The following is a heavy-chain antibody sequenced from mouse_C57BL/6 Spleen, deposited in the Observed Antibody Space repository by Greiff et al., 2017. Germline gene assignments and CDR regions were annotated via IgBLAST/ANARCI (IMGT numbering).Heavy chain of an antibody. J-gene: IGHJ4*01. CDR3: ARTGYGNLYYAMDY. D-gene: IGHD2-1*01. CDR1: GYAFSSYW. Sequence: QVQLQQSGAELVKPGASVKISCKASGYAFSSYWMNWVKQRPGKGLEWIGQIYPGDGDTNYNGKFKGNATLTADKSSSTAYMQLSSLTSEDSAVYFCARTGYGNLYYAMDYWGQGTSVTVSS. V-gene: IGHV1-80*01. CDR2: IYPGDGDT.